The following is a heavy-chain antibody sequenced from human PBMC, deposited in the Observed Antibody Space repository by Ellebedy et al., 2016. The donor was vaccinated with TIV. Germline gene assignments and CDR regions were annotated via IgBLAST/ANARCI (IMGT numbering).Heavy chain of an antibody. V-gene: IGHV4-4*07. CDR2: INTSGST. CDR3: AVAGGTANYYYGLDV. CDR1: GGSISPYY. J-gene: IGHJ6*02. Sequence: MPSETLSLTCTVSGGSISPYYWSWIRQPAGKGLEWIGRINTSGSTVYSPSLKSRVTMSIDTSKNQFSLKLNSVTAADTAVYYCAVAGGTANYYYGLDVWGQGTPVTVSS. D-gene: IGHD1-1*01.